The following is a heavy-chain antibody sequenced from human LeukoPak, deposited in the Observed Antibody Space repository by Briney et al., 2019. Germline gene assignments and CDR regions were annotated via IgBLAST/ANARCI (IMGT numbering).Heavy chain of an antibody. CDR2: IYYSGST. CDR3: ARATNYYDSSGYYYGWYFDL. V-gene: IGHV4-59*01. D-gene: IGHD3-22*01. CDR1: GGSISSYY. Sequence: SETLSLTCTVSGGSISSYYWSWIRQPPGKGLEWIGYIYYSGSTNYNPSLKSRVTISVDTFKNQFSLKLSSVTAADTAVYYCARATNYYDSSGYYYGWYFDLWGRGTLVTVSS. J-gene: IGHJ2*01.